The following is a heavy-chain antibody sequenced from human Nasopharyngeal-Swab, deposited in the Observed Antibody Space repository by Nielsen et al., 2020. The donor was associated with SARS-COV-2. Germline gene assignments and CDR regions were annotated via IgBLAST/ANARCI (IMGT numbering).Heavy chain of an antibody. V-gene: IGHV3-21*01. CDR3: ARVTGGPPNYFYP. J-gene: IGHJ5*02. D-gene: IGHD2/OR15-2a*01. Sequence: GESLKISCVASGFTFSGYTMNWVRQAPGKGLELISSISSTTPYIYYADSVKGRFTISRDNAKNSLYLQMYFLRVEEKAMYYCARVTGGPPNYFYPWGQETLVTVSS. CDR1: GFTFSGYT. CDR2: ISSTTPYI.